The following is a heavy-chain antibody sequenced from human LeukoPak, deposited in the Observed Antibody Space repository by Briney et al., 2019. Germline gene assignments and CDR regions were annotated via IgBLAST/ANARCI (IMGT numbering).Heavy chain of an antibody. V-gene: IGHV1-2*06. D-gene: IGHD3-3*01. J-gene: IGHJ4*02. Sequence: VASVKVSCKASGYTFTGYYMHWVRQAPGQGLEWMGRINPNSGGTNYAQKFQGRVTMTRDTSISTACMELSRLRSDDTAVYYCARVHGDFWSGYYPFDYWGQGTLVTVSS. CDR2: INPNSGGT. CDR1: GYTFTGYY. CDR3: ARVHGDFWSGYYPFDY.